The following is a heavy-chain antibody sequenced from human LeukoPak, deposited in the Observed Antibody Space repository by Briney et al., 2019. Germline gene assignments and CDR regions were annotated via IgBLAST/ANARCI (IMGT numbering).Heavy chain of an antibody. V-gene: IGHV4-38-2*02. D-gene: IGHD3-22*01. Sequence: SETLSLTCTVSGYSISSGYYWGWIRQPPGKGLEWIGSIYHSGSTYYNPSLKSRVTISVDTSKNQFSLKLSSVTAADTAVYYCARVGWQWLVFDYWGQGTLVTVSS. J-gene: IGHJ4*02. CDR3: ARVGWQWLVFDY. CDR1: GYSISSGYY. CDR2: IYHSGST.